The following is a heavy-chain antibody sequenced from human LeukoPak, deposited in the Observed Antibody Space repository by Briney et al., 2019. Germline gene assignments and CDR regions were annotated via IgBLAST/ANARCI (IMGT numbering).Heavy chain of an antibody. V-gene: IGHV1-46*04. CDR1: GYSFTSYY. CDR3: ARGPLLGYDTNDSGFDI. Sequence: ASVKVSCEASGYSFTSYYVHCVRQAPGQGLEWVGVINPNDGGTISAQKLQDRVALTRDTSTSTVYMEMSSLKSDDTAVYYCARGPLLGYDTNDSGFDIWGQGTLVTVSS. J-gene: IGHJ3*02. D-gene: IGHD3-22*01. CDR2: INPNDGGT.